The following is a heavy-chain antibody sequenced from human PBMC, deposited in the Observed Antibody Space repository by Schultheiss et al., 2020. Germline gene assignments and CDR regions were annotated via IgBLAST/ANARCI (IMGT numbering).Heavy chain of an antibody. Sequence: SQPLSLTCTVSGGSISSTTYYWGWIRQPPGKGLEWIGSIYYSEGTYYNPSLKSRVTISVDTSKNQFSLKLSSVTAADTAVYYCARQVAAAGSPEYFQHWGQGTLVTGSS. J-gene: IGHJ1*01. CDR3: ARQVAAAGSPEYFQH. CDR1: GGSISSTTYY. V-gene: IGHV4-39*01. CDR2: IYYSEGT. D-gene: IGHD6-13*01.